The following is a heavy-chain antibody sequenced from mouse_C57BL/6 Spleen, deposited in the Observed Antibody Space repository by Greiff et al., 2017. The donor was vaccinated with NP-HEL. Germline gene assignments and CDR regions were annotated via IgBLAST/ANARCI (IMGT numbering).Heavy chain of an antibody. V-gene: IGHV1-50*01. CDR1: GYTFTSYW. Sequence: VQLQQPGAELVKPGASMKLSCKASGYTFTSYWMQWVKQRPGQGLEWIGEIDPSDSYTNYNQKFKGKATLTVDTSSSTAYMQLSSLTSEDSAVYYCASSKSFDYWGQGTTLTVSS. CDR3: ASSKSFDY. CDR2: IDPSDSYT. J-gene: IGHJ2*01.